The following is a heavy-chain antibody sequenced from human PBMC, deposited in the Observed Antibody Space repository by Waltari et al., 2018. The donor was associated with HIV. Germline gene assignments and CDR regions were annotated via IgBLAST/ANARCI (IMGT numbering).Heavy chain of an antibody. J-gene: IGHJ4*02. V-gene: IGHV6-1*01. Sequence: QVYLEQSGPGLVKPSQTLTLTCVISGESVSSDSAAWNWIRQSPSRGLEWLGRTYHRSKWSTDYAESVRGRITITPDTSNNQYSLHLTSVTADDTAMYFCARDSFSLDFWGQGSLVVVSS. CDR2: TYHRSKWST. CDR3: ARDSFSLDF. CDR1: GESVSSDSAA.